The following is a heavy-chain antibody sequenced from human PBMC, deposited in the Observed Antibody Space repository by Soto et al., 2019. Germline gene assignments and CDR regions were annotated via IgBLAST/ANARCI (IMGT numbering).Heavy chain of an antibody. Sequence: QVQLQESGPGLVKPSQTLSLTCTVSGGSISSGGYYWSWIRQHPGKGLEWIGYIYYSRSTYYNPSLKSRVTXSXGXXNNQFSLKLSSVTAADTAVYYCASGSGSYYSWFDPWGQGTLVTVSS. D-gene: IGHD3-10*01. CDR2: IYYSRST. J-gene: IGHJ5*02. CDR1: GGSISSGGYY. V-gene: IGHV4-31*03. CDR3: ASGSGSYYSWFDP.